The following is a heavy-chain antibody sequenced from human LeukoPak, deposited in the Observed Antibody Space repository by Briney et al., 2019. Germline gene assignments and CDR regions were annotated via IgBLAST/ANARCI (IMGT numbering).Heavy chain of an antibody. Sequence: GGSLRLSCAASGFTFSSYAMHWVRQAPGKGLEWVAVISYDGSNKYYADSVKGRFTISRDNSKNTLYLQMNSLRAEDTAVYYCARDRHKLVDIVPSTLDYWGQGTLVTVSS. CDR3: ARDRHKLVDIVPSTLDY. D-gene: IGHD5-12*01. CDR1: GFTFSSYA. J-gene: IGHJ4*02. CDR2: ISYDGSNK. V-gene: IGHV3-30*04.